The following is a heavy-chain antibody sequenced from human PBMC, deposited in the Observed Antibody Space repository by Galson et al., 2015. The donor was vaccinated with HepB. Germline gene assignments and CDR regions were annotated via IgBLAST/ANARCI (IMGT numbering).Heavy chain of an antibody. J-gene: IGHJ5*01. D-gene: IGHD3-22*01. V-gene: IGHV3-21*01. CDR3: ARVGYYDRSGYVENWFDP. CDR2: ISSSSSSYI. Sequence: SPRLSCAASGFSFSSYSMNWVRQAPGKGLEWVSSISSSSSSYIHYADSLKGRFTISRDNAKNSLYLQMNSLSAEDTAVYYCARVGYYDRSGYVENWFDPWGQGTLVTVSS. CDR1: GFSFSSYS.